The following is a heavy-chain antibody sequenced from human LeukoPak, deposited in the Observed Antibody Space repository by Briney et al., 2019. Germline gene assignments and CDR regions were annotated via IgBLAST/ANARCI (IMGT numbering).Heavy chain of an antibody. V-gene: IGHV4-30-4*01. J-gene: IGHJ4*02. Sequence: SETLSLTCTVSGGSISSGDYYWSWIRQPPGKGLEWIGYIYYSGSTYHNPSLKSRVTISVDTSKNQFSLKLSSVTAADTAVYYCARDSYSSSSGGFDYWGQGTLVTVSS. CDR1: GGSISSGDYY. CDR3: ARDSYSSSSGGFDY. CDR2: IYYSGST. D-gene: IGHD6-6*01.